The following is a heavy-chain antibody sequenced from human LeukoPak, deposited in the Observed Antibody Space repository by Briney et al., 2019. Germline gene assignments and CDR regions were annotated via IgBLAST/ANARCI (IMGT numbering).Heavy chain of an antibody. CDR2: ISGSGGST. J-gene: IGHJ4*02. CDR1: GFTFRTYA. Sequence: PGGSLRLSCAASGFTFRTYAMSWVRQAPGKGLEWVSAISGSGGSTYYADSVKGRFTISRDNSKNTLYLQMNSLRAEDTAVYYCAKDRSCSSTSCHLDYWGQGTLVTVSS. CDR3: AKDRSCSSTSCHLDY. V-gene: IGHV3-23*01. D-gene: IGHD2-2*01.